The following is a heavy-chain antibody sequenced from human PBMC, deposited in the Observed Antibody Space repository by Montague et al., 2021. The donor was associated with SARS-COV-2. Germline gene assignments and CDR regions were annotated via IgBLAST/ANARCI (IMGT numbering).Heavy chain of an antibody. D-gene: IGHD6-19*01. CDR3: AREIGTSGWAGFFDF. Sequence: SRRLSFSASGFTFTTYVYHWVRQAPGGGLEWVALFPSDGGHTQYADSVRGRFTIYRDTSISTLYLQMDSLRPDDTAVYFCAREIGTSGWAGFFDFRGQGTLVTVSP. V-gene: IGHV3-30-3*01. CDR1: GFTFTTYV. CDR2: FPSDGGHT. J-gene: IGHJ4*02.